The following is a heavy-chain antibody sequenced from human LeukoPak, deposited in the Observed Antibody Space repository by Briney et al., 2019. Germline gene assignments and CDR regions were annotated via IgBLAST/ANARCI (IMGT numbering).Heavy chain of an antibody. CDR1: GLTFSSFD. Sequence: PGGSLRLSCAASGLTFSSFDITWVRQAPGKGLEWVSTISVSATNTYYADSVKGRFTISRDNSKNTLYLQMNSLRADDTAVYYLSTITTMRVLLISWGQGTLVTVSS. J-gene: IGHJ1*01. CDR2: ISVSATNT. V-gene: IGHV3-23*01. CDR3: STITTMRVLLIS. D-gene: IGHD3-22*01.